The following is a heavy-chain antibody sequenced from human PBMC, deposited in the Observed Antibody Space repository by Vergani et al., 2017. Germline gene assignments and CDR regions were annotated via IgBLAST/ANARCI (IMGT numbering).Heavy chain of an antibody. D-gene: IGHD3-10*01. V-gene: IGHV4-39*02. J-gene: IGHJ6*02. CDR2: LLYSGTA. CDR3: ARELSYYYGSGSDDYNPYYYEGMDV. Sequence: QLQLQESGPGLVKPSETLSLTCSVSGVSIRTTSYYWGWIRQSPGKGLEWIGSLLYSGTAYYNPSLKSRVTISADTSKNQFSLRLNSVTAADTAVYSCARELSYYYGSGSDDYNPYYYEGMDVWGPGTTVTVSS. CDR1: GVSIRTTSYY.